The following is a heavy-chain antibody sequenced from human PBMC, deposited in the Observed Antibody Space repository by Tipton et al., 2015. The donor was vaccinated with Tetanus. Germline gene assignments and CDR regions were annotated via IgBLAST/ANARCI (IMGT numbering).Heavy chain of an antibody. V-gene: IGHV3-33*01. CDR1: GFTFRSYG. Sequence: SLRLSCAASGFTFRSYGMHWVRQAPGKGLEWVAIIWYDGSNKDYADFVKGRFTVSRVNSKDTLYLQMNSLRAEDTAVYYCARLAYSNFLGGLDVWGQGTTITVSS. CDR2: IWYDGSNK. D-gene: IGHD4-11*01. J-gene: IGHJ6*02. CDR3: ARLAYSNFLGGLDV.